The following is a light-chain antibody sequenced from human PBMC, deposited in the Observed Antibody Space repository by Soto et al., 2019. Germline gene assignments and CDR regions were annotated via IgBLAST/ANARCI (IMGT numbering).Light chain of an antibody. Sequence: DIVMTQSPVSLAVSLGERATIDCKSSQSVLFSSDNKNYLAWYQQKPGQPPKLLIYWASIRESGVPDRFSGSGSGTDFTLTISRLQAEDVAVYYCQQYSSIPITFGQGTRLEIK. V-gene: IGKV4-1*01. CDR1: QSVLFSSDNKNY. J-gene: IGKJ5*01. CDR2: WAS. CDR3: QQYSSIPIT.